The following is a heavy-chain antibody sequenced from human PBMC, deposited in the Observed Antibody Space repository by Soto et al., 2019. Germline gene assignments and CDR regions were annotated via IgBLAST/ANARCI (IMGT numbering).Heavy chain of an antibody. J-gene: IGHJ6*03. CDR3: ARRSGGGYYSSYYIDV. V-gene: IGHV1-18*01. Sequence: QVPLVQSGTEVKKPGASVKVSCKASGYSFPSYGISWVRQAPGQGLEWVGWISAYNGNTNYAQKLQGRVTMTTDTSTNTAYMELRSLRSDDSALYYCARRSGGGYYSSYYIDVWGKGTTVTVSS. CDR1: GYSFPSYG. D-gene: IGHD6-19*01. CDR2: ISAYNGNT.